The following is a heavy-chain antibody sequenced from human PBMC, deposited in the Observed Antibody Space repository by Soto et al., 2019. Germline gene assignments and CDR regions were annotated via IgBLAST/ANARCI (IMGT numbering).Heavy chain of an antibody. CDR2: INHSGST. V-gene: IGHV4-34*01. D-gene: IGHD6-13*01. CDR1: VGSFSGYY. Sequence: SETLSLTCSVYVGSFSGYYWSWIRQPPGKGLEWIGEINHSGSTNYNPSLKSRVTISVDTSKNQFSLKLSSVTAADTAVYYCARGAAAGDNDHYGMEVGGKGTTVNVS. J-gene: IGHJ6*04. CDR3: ARGAAAGDNDHYGMEV.